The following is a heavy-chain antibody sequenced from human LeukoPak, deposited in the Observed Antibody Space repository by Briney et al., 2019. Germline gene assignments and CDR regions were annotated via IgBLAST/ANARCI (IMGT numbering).Heavy chain of an antibody. CDR1: GFTFDDYG. J-gene: IGHJ6*03. CDR3: ARGGAAAGYYYYYYMDV. Sequence: GGSLRLSCAASGFTFDDYGLSWVRQVPGKGLEWVSGLNWNGASTGYADSVKGRFTISRDNAKNSLYLQMNSLRAEDTAVYYCARGGAAAGYYYYYYMDVWGKGTTVTISS. V-gene: IGHV3-20*04. D-gene: IGHD6-13*01. CDR2: LNWNGAST.